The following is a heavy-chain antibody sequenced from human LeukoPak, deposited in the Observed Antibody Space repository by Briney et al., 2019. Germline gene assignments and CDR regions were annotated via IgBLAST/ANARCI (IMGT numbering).Heavy chain of an antibody. CDR2: IIPIFGTA. D-gene: IGHD2-2*01. J-gene: IGHJ6*03. Sequence: SVKVSCKASGGTFSSYAISWVRQAPGQGLEWMGGIIPIFGTANYAQKFQGRVTITADESTSTAYMELSSLRSEDTAVYYCAIIVVVPAKRRAYYYYYMDVWGKGTTVTVSS. V-gene: IGHV1-69*13. CDR3: AIIVVVPAKRRAYYYYYMDV. CDR1: GGTFSSYA.